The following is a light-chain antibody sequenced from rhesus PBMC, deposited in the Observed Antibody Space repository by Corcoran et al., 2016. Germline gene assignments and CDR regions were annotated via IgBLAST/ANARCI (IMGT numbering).Light chain of an antibody. V-gene: IGLV2-19*02. CDR3: CSYAGSNTYI. CDR1: NSDIGSYNS. Sequence: QAAPTQSPSVSGSPGQSVTISCTGSNSDIGSYNSVSWYQHHPGKAPKLMIYLVTKRPSGVSDHFSGSKSGNTASLTISGLQAEDEADYYCCSYAGSNTYIFFPGTRLTVL. CDR2: LVT. J-gene: IGLJ1*01.